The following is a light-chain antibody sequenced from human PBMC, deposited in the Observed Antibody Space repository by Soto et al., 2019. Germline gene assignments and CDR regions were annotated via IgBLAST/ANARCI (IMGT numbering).Light chain of an antibody. J-gene: IGLJ2*01. Sequence: QSALTQPPSVSGAPGRRVTISCTGSRSNIGAGYDVHWYQQLPGTAPKLLIDGNTNRPSGIPDRFSGSKSGTSASLAITGLQAEDEADYYCQSYDINLSGVVFGGGTKLTVL. CDR2: GNT. CDR1: RSNIGAGYD. V-gene: IGLV1-40*01. CDR3: QSYDINLSGVV.